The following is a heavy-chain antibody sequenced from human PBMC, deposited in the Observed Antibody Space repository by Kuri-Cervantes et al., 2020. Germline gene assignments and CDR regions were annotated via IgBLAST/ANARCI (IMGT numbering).Heavy chain of an antibody. CDR3: ASGGGRTVTIEGDYGMDV. CDR2: IYHSGST. Sequence: GSLRLSCAVSGGSISSSNWWSWVRQPPGKGLEWIGEIYHSGSTNYNPSLKSRVTISVDESKNQFSLKLSSVTAADTAVYYCASGGGRTVTIEGDYGMDVWGQGTTVTVSS. V-gene: IGHV4-4*02. D-gene: IGHD4-17*01. CDR1: GGSISSSNW. J-gene: IGHJ6*02.